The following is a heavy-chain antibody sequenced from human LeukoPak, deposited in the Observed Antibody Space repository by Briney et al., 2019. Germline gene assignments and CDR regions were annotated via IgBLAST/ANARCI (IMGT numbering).Heavy chain of an antibody. Sequence: GASVKVSCKASGGTFSSYAISWVRQAPGQGLEWMGRIIPILGIANYAQKLQGRVTMTTDTSTSTAYMELRSLRSDDTAVYYCARSYWSGYYRVDYWGQGTLVTVSS. D-gene: IGHD3-3*01. V-gene: IGHV1-69*04. CDR2: IIPILGIA. CDR1: GGTFSSYA. CDR3: ARSYWSGYYRVDY. J-gene: IGHJ4*02.